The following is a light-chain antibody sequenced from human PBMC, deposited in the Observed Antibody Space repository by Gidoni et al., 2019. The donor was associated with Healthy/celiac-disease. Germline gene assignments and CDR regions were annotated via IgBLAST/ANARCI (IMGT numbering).Light chain of an antibody. J-gene: IGKJ4*01. CDR3: QQYGSSPLT. V-gene: IGKV3-20*01. CDR1: QSVSSSY. Sequence: EIVVTQSTGNLSLSPGERATLSCRASQSVSSSYVAWYQQKPGQAPSLIIDGASSRAPDIPEIFRGTRSGTFLTLPICTPEPEAFAVHFCQQYGSSPLTFAGGPKVE. CDR2: GAS.